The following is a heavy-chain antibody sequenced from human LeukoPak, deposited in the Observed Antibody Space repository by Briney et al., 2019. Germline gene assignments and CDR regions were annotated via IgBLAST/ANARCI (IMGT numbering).Heavy chain of an antibody. D-gene: IGHD3-22*01. CDR2: IYPGDSDT. J-gene: IGHJ4*02. CDR3: ARLVDYYDSSGPFDY. CDR1: GYSFTSYW. V-gene: IGHV5-51*01. Sequence: RGESLQISCQGSGYSFTSYWIGWVRQMPGKGLEWMGIIYPGDSDTGYSPSFQGQVTISADKSISTAYLQWSSLKASDTAMYYCARLVDYYDSSGPFDYWGEGTLVTVSS.